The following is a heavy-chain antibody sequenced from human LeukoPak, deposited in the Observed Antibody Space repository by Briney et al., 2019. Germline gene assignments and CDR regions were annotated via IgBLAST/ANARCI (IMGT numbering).Heavy chain of an antibody. D-gene: IGHD2-2*02. CDR2: ISSSRTTI. Sequence: GGSLRLSCAASGFTFSNYNMNWVRQAPGKGLGWVSYISSSRTTIYYADSVKGRFTISRDNAKNSLYLQMNSLRAEDTAVYYCARGFGPIPIDYWGQGTLVTVSS. V-gene: IGHV3-48*04. CDR3: ARGFGPIPIDY. J-gene: IGHJ4*02. CDR1: GFTFSNYN.